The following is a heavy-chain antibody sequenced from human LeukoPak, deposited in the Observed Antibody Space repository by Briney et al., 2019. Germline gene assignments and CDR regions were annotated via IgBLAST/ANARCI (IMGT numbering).Heavy chain of an antibody. Sequence: PSETLSLTCALYGGSFSNYYWNWIRQPPGKGLEWIGYIYYSGSTNYNPSLKSRVTISVDTSKNQFSLKLSSVTAADTAVYYCARLLEISNWFDPWGQGTLVTVSS. CDR2: IYYSGST. D-gene: IGHD5-24*01. V-gene: IGHV4-59*08. CDR1: GGSFSNYY. J-gene: IGHJ5*02. CDR3: ARLLEISNWFDP.